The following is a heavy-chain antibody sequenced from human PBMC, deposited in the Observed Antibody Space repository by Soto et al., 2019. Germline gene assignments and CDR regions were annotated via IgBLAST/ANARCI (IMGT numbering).Heavy chain of an antibody. D-gene: IGHD6-13*01. CDR3: ARDHIAAAESSHYYYYGMDV. CDR2: IYSGGST. Sequence: GGSLRLSCAASGFTVSSNYMSWVRQAPGKGLEWVSVIYSGGSTYYADSVKGRFTISRDNSKNTLYLQMNSLRAEDTAVYYCARDHIAAAESSHYYYYGMDVWGQGTTVTVSS. J-gene: IGHJ6*02. CDR1: GFTVSSNY. V-gene: IGHV3-53*01.